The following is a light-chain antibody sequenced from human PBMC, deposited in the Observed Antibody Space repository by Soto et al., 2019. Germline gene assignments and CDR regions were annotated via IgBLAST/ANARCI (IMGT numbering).Light chain of an antibody. Sequence: EIVLTQSPGTLSLSPGERATLSCRASQSVSSSYLAWYQQKPGQAPRLLIYGASSRATGIPDRFSGSGSGTDFTLTISRLEPEEFAVYYCQQYGSSPYTCGQGTKLEIK. V-gene: IGKV3-20*01. CDR2: GAS. CDR1: QSVSSSY. J-gene: IGKJ2*01. CDR3: QQYGSSPYT.